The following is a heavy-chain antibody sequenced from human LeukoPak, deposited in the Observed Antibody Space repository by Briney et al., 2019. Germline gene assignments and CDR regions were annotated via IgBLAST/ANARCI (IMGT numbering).Heavy chain of an antibody. CDR2: IYHSGRT. Sequence: SETLSLTCTVSGYSISSGYYWGWIRQSPGKGLEWIGSIYHSGRTYYNPSLKGRVTISLDTSKNQFSLRLSSVTAADTAVYYCASKYYYDTSGYFYVDYWGQGSLVTVSS. CDR1: GYSISSGYY. V-gene: IGHV4-38-2*02. D-gene: IGHD3-22*01. J-gene: IGHJ4*02. CDR3: ASKYYYDTSGYFYVDY.